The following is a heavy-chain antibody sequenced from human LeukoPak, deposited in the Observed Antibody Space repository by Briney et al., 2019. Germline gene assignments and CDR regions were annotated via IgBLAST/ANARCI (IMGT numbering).Heavy chain of an antibody. J-gene: IGHJ2*01. Sequence: GASVKVSCKASGFTFTSYGFSWVRQAPGQGLEWMGWISGHNGDTQYTESLQGRVTMTTDRYTSTAYMELRSLTSDDTAVYYCARCYGGNAWYLDLWGRGTLVTVSS. CDR2: ISGHNGDT. CDR1: GFTFTSYG. V-gene: IGHV1-18*01. CDR3: ARCYGGNAWYLDL. D-gene: IGHD4-23*01.